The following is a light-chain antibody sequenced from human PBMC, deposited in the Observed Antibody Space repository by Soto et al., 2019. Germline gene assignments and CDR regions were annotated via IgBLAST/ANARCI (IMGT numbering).Light chain of an antibody. CDR3: MQTLESPWT. J-gene: IGKJ1*01. CDR2: LGS. V-gene: IGKV2-28*01. Sequence: DFVMTQSPLSLPVTPGEPASISCRSSQSLLHTNGYNYLDWYLQKAGQSPQLLIYLGSNRASGVPDRFSGSGSGTDFTLKISRVEAEDVGVYYCMQTLESPWTFGQGTKVKIK. CDR1: QSLLHTNGYNY.